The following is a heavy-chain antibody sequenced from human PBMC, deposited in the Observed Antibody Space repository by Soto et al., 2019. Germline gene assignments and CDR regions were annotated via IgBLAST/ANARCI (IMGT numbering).Heavy chain of an antibody. CDR3: ASGVDTAMGVYYYYGMNV. V-gene: IGHV3-11*01. D-gene: IGHD5-18*01. CDR1: GFTFSDYY. Sequence: GGSLRLSCAASGFTFSDYYMSWVRQAPGKGLEWVSYISSSGSTIYYADSVKGRFTISRDNAKNSLYLQMNSLRAEDTAVYYCASGVDTAMGVYYYYGMNVWGQGTTVTVSS. J-gene: IGHJ6*02. CDR2: ISSSGSTI.